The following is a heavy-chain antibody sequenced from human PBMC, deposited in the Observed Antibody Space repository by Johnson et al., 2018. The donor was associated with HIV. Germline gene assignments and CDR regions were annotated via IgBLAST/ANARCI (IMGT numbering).Heavy chain of an antibody. CDR2: ISYHGSNT. CDR1: GFTFSSYA. Sequence: QVQLVESGGGVVQPGRSLRLSCTASGFTFSSYAMHWVRQAPGKGLEWVAVISYHGSNTYYADSMRGRFTISRDNAKNSLSLLMNSLRPEDTAVYYCARDSTPWGGDYVGYAFDIWGQGTMVTVSS. CDR3: ARDSTPWGGDYVGYAFDI. J-gene: IGHJ3*02. D-gene: IGHD4-17*01. V-gene: IGHV3-30*04.